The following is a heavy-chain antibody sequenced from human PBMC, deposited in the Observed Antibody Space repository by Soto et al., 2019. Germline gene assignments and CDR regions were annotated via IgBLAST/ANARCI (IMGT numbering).Heavy chain of an antibody. D-gene: IGHD6-19*01. CDR3: ARVGWYSGNYYFDY. CDR2: TRNKANSYTT. J-gene: IGHJ4*02. Sequence: PGGSLRLSCAASGFTFSDHYMDWFRQAPGKGLEWVGRTRNKANSYTTEYAASVKGRFTISRDDSKNSLYLQMNSLKTEDTAVYYCARVGWYSGNYYFDYWGQGTLVTVSS. V-gene: IGHV3-72*01. CDR1: GFTFSDHY.